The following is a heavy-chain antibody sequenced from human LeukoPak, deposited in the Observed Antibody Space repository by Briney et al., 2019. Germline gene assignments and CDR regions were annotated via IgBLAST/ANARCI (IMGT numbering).Heavy chain of an antibody. CDR2: IYSGGTT. V-gene: IGHV3-53*01. CDR3: AAQEPHLLGYYYYYGMDV. Sequence: GGSLRLSCAASEFTVSSNYMNWVRQAPGEGLEWVSIIYSGGTTYYAASVKGRFTISRDNSKNTLYPQMNSLRAEDTAVYYCAAQEPHLLGYYYYYGMDVWGQGTTVTVSS. J-gene: IGHJ6*02. D-gene: IGHD1-26*01. CDR1: EFTVSSNY.